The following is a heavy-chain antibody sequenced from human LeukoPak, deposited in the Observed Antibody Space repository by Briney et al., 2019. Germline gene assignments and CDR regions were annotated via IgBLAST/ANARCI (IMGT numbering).Heavy chain of an antibody. CDR2: ISGSGGST. V-gene: IGHV3-23*01. CDR1: GFTFSSYA. Sequence: GGSLRLSCAASGFTFSSYAMSWVRQAPGKGLEWVSAISGSGGSTYYADSVKGRFTISRDNSKNTLYLQMNSLRAEDTAVYYCAKDRRMSGDIVVVPAANSLNWFDPWGQGTLVTVSS. CDR3: AKDRRMSGDIVVVPAANSLNWFDP. J-gene: IGHJ5*02. D-gene: IGHD2-2*01.